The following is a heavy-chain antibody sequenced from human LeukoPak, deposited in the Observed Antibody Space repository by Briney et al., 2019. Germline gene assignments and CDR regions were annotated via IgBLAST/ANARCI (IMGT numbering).Heavy chain of an antibody. V-gene: IGHV4-59*01. D-gene: IGHD2-2*01. CDR3: ARVSVGGDPLPADY. Sequence: SETLSLTCTVSGGSISSYYWSWIRQPPGKELEWIGYIYYSGSTNYNPSLKSRVTISVDTSKNQFSLKLSSVTAADTAVYYCARVSVGGDPLPADYRGQGTLVTVSS. CDR1: GGSISSYY. J-gene: IGHJ4*02. CDR2: IYYSGST.